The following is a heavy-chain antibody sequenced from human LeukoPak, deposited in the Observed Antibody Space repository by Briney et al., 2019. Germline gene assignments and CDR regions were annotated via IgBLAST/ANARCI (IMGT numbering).Heavy chain of an antibody. J-gene: IGHJ5*02. V-gene: IGHV1-69*13. D-gene: IGHD2-15*01. CDR2: IIPIFGTA. CDR1: GGTFSSYA. CDR3: ARHKGYCSGGSCYSPYNWFDP. Sequence: SVKVSCKASGGTFSSYAISWVRQTPGQGLEWMGGIIPIFGTANYAQKFQGRVTITADESTSTAYMELSSLRSEDTAVYYCARHKGYCSGGSCYSPYNWFDPWGQGTLVTVSS.